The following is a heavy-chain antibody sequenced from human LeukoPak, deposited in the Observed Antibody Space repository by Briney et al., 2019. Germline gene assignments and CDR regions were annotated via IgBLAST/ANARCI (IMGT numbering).Heavy chain of an antibody. J-gene: IGHJ4*02. D-gene: IGHD5-12*01. Sequence: GGSLRLSCAASGFTFSSYALHWIRQAPGKGLEWVAVISYDGSNKYYADSVKGRFTISRDNSKNTLYLQMNSLKTEDTAVYYCTRDGWLWRDYWGQGTLVTVSS. CDR3: TRDGWLWRDY. CDR2: ISYDGSNK. V-gene: IGHV3-30-3*01. CDR1: GFTFSSYA.